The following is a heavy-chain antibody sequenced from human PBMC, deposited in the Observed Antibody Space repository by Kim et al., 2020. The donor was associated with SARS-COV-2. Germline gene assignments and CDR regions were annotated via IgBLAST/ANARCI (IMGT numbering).Heavy chain of an antibody. CDR3: ARRAAAAGTGRDYYGMDV. V-gene: IGHV5-51*01. J-gene: IGHJ6*02. CDR2: IYPGDSDT. Sequence: GESLKISCKGSGYSFTSYWIGWVRQMPGKGLEWMGIIYPGDSDTRYSPSFQGQVTISADKSISTAYLQWSSLKATDTAMYYCARRAAAAGTGRDYYGMDVWAQATPVTVSS. CDR1: GYSFTSYW. D-gene: IGHD6-13*01.